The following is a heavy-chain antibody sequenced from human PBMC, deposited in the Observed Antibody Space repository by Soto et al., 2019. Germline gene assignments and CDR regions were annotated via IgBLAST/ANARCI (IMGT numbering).Heavy chain of an antibody. Sequence: PGGSLRLSCAASGFTFSSYAMNWVRQAPGKGLEWVSVISGSGDSTYYADSVKGRFTISGDNSKNTLLLQMSILCDEDTVVYFGARRGPVTYFDYWGQGTLVTVSS. J-gene: IGHJ4*02. D-gene: IGHD3-10*01. CDR2: ISGSGDST. CDR3: ARRGPVTYFDY. V-gene: IGHV3-23*01. CDR1: GFTFSSYA.